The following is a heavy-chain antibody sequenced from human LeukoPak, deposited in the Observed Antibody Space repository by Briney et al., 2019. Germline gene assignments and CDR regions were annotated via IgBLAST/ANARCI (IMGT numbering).Heavy chain of an antibody. V-gene: IGHV3-30*02. CDR3: AKEPPGGWSIDL. J-gene: IGHJ2*01. D-gene: IGHD3-16*01. Sequence: PGGSLRLSCAASGFTVSTFAWHWVRQPPGKGLEWVAFMGTDETDIHYADPVRGRFIISRDNSRNTLSLDMSSLRVEDTAVYYCAKEPPGGWSIDLCGRGTLVSVSS. CDR2: MGTDETDI. CDR1: GFTVSTFA.